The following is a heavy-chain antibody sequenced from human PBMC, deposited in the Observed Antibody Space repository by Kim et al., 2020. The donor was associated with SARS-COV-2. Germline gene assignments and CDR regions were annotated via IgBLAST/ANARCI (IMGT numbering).Heavy chain of an antibody. J-gene: IGHJ6*02. V-gene: IGHV3-48*03. D-gene: IGHD6-19*01. Sequence: YYADSVKGRFTISRDNAKNSLYLQMNSLRAEDTAVYYCASPIAVGLGMDVWGQGTRVTVSS. CDR3: ASPIAVGLGMDV.